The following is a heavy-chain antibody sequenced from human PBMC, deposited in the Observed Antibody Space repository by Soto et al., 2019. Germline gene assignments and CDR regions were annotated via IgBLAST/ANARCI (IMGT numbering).Heavy chain of an antibody. CDR2: IYSSGST. Sequence: SETLSLTCTVSGGSIGGSNYFWGWIRQSPGTGLEWLGTIYSSGSTYYNPSLKSRITMSLDTSKNQFSLNLGSVTAADTAVYYCTRRRFGVRGVNPMDVWGPWTTVTVSS. CDR1: GGSIGGSNYF. J-gene: IGHJ6*02. V-gene: IGHV4-39*01. D-gene: IGHD3-10*01. CDR3: TRRRFGVRGVNPMDV.